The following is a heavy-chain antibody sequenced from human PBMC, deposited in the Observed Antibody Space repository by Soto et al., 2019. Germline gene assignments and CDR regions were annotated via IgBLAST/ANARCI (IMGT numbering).Heavy chain of an antibody. Sequence: GGSLRLSCAASGFTFSNAWMSWVRQAPGKGLEWVGRIKSKTDGGTTDYAAPVKGRFTISRDDSKNTLYLQINSLKTEDTAVYYCTTASPRVIFGVVISEPYYYYYMDVWGKGTTVTVSS. CDR3: TTASPRVIFGVVISEPYYYYYMDV. D-gene: IGHD3-3*02. J-gene: IGHJ6*03. V-gene: IGHV3-15*01. CDR1: GFTFSNAW. CDR2: IKSKTDGGTT.